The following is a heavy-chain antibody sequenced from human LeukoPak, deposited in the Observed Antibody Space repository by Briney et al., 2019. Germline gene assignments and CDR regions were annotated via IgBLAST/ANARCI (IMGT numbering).Heavy chain of an antibody. J-gene: IGHJ6*03. Sequence: ASVKVSCKASGGTFSSYAISWVRQAPGQGLEWMGGIIPIFGTANYAQKFQGRVTITADESTSTAYMELSSLRSEDTAVYYCATAAYYYDSSGYWGGYYYYYYMDVWGKGTTATVSS. D-gene: IGHD3-22*01. CDR3: ATAAYYYDSSGYWGGYYYYYYMDV. CDR1: GGTFSSYA. CDR2: IIPIFGTA. V-gene: IGHV1-69*13.